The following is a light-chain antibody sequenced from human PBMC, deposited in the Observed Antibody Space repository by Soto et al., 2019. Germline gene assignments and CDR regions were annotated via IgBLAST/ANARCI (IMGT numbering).Light chain of an antibody. Sequence: EIVMTQSPATLSVSPGERATLSCRASQRVGSNLAWYQQKPGQTPRLLIYGASTRATGIPARFSGSGSGTEFTLTISSLQSEDFAVYYCQQYNNFRTFGQGTRLEI. CDR1: QRVGSN. J-gene: IGKJ5*01. CDR3: QQYNNFRT. V-gene: IGKV3-15*01. CDR2: GAS.